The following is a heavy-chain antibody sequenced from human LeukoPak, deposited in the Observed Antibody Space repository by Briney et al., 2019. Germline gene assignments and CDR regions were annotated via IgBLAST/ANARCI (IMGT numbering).Heavy chain of an antibody. CDR2: MNPNSGNT. D-gene: IGHD3-22*01. Sequence: WASVKVSCKASGYTFTSYAMNWVRQAPGQGLEWMGWMNPNSGNTGYAQKFQGRVTMTRNTSISTAYMELSSLRSEDTAVYYCARARRYYYDSSGFWFDPWGQGTLVTVSS. J-gene: IGHJ5*02. CDR3: ARARRYYYDSSGFWFDP. V-gene: IGHV1-8*02. CDR1: GYTFTSYA.